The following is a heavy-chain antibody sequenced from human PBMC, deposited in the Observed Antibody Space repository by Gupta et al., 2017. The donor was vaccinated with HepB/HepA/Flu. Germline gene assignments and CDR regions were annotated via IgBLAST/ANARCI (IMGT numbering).Heavy chain of an antibody. CDR2: IKQDGSQI. Sequence: EVQLVESGGGLVQPGGSLRLSCAASGFTFSAYWMSWVRQAPGKGLQWVANIKQDGSQINYVDAVKGRFTISRDNAKNSLYLQMSSLRVEDTAVYYCARETSLIDYWGQGSLVTVSS. V-gene: IGHV3-7*01. CDR3: ARETSLIDY. CDR1: GFTFSAYW. J-gene: IGHJ4*02. D-gene: IGHD2-8*01.